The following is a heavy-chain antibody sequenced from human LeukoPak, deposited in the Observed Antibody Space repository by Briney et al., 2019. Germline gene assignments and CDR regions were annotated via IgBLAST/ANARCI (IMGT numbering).Heavy chain of an antibody. Sequence: SVKVSCKASGGTFISYAISWVRQAPGQGLEWMGRIIPILGIANYAQKFQGRVTITADKSTSTAYMELSSLRSDDTAVYYCAREGAYCSSTSCHLQNWFDPWGQGTLVTVSS. CDR1: GGTFISYA. CDR3: AREGAYCSSTSCHLQNWFDP. CDR2: IIPILGIA. J-gene: IGHJ5*02. V-gene: IGHV1-69*04. D-gene: IGHD2-2*01.